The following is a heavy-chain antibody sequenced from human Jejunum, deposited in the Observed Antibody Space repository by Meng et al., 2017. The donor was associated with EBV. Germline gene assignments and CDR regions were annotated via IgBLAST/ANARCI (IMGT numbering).Heavy chain of an antibody. D-gene: IGHD6-19*01. CDR1: GGSISNYA. CDR3: AREIAAGSGWFFFDY. J-gene: IGHJ4*02. CDR2: ISSNTGGT. Sequence: QVQLAPSGPEVKKPXSSVTVXCKASGGSISNYAISWVRQAPGQGLEWMGRISSNTGGTNYAQKFQGRVTLTRDTSINTAYMELSSLISDDTAVYYCAREIAAGSGWFFFDYWGQGAMVTVSS. V-gene: IGHV1-2*06.